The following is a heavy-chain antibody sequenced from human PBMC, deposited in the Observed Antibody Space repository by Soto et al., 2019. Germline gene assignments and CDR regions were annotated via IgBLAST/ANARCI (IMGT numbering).Heavy chain of an antibody. V-gene: IGHV3-23*01. CDR3: AHPRGYGVFDAYDI. CDR1: GFTFSTYA. J-gene: IGHJ3*02. Sequence: PGGSLRLSCVASGFTFSTYAMSWVRQAPGKGLEWVSALTPSGGETYYADSVKGRFTISRDNSMNALYLQMNSLRVEDTALYYCAHPRGYGVFDAYDIWGQGXMVTV. D-gene: IGHD4-17*01. CDR2: LTPSGGET.